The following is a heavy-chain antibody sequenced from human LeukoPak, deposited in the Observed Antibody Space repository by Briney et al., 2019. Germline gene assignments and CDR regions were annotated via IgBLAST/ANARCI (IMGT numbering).Heavy chain of an antibody. V-gene: IGHV3-53*01. D-gene: IGHD6-19*01. CDR3: ARDPSGNLHFDY. J-gene: IGHJ4*02. Sequence: PGGSLRLSCAASGTVFSNSYMNWVRQAPGKGLEWVSVIYSSGRTFFADSVEGRFTISRDPSKNTLYLHMNNLRVDDTAVYYCARDPSGNLHFDYWGRGTLVTVSS. CDR1: GTVFSNSY. CDR2: IYSSGRT.